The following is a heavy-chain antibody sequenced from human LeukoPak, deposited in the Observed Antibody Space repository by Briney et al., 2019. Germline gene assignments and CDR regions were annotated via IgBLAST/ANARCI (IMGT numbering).Heavy chain of an antibody. CDR2: IVVGSGNT. CDR3: AAQYCSGGSCSAGFDY. J-gene: IGHJ4*02. V-gene: IGHV1-58*01. CDR1: GFTFTSSA. Sequence: SVKVSCKASGFTFTSSAVQWVRRARGQRLEWIGWIVVGSGNTNYAQKVQERVTITRDMSTSTAYMELSSLRSEDTAVYYCAAQYCSGGSCSAGFDYWGQGTLVTVSS. D-gene: IGHD2-15*01.